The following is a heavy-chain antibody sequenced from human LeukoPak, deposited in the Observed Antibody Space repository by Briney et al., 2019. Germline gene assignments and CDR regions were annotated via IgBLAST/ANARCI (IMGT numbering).Heavy chain of an antibody. CDR1: GFTFNRCW. CDR3: TSWGDTTAEYFQR. D-gene: IGHD2-21*02. CDR2: INPDGRDT. V-gene: IGHV3-7*01. J-gene: IGHJ1*01. Sequence: GGSLRLSCVVSGFTFNRCWMNWVRQAPGKGLEWVAHINPDGRDTYYVESVKGRFTISRDNAQNSMYLQMNSLRVEDTAVYYCTSWGDTTAEYFQRWGQGTLVTVSS.